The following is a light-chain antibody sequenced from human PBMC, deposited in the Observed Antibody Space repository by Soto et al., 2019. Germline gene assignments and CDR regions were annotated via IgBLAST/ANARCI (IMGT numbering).Light chain of an antibody. CDR2: DAS. V-gene: IGKV1-33*01. CDR1: QDISNL. Sequence: DIQMTQSPSSLSASVGDRVTITCQASQDISNLLNWYQQKPGTAPKLLIYDASNLETGVPSRFSGSGSGTDFTFTISSLPPEDIATYYCQQYDNLPPFTFGPGTKVDIK. CDR3: QQYDNLPPFT. J-gene: IGKJ3*01.